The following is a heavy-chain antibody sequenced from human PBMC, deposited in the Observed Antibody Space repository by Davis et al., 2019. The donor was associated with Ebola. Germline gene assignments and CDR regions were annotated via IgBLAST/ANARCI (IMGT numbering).Heavy chain of an antibody. CDR3: ARPTWGPYYYYGMDV. CDR2: ISYDGSNK. J-gene: IGHJ6*04. V-gene: IGHV3-30*03. Sequence: GESLKISCAASGFTFSSYSMNWVRQAPGKGLEWVALISYDGSNKYYADSVKCRFTISRDNSKNTRYLQMNSLRAEDTAVYYCARPTWGPYYYYGMDVWGKGTTVTVSS. CDR1: GFTFSSYS. D-gene: IGHD3-16*01.